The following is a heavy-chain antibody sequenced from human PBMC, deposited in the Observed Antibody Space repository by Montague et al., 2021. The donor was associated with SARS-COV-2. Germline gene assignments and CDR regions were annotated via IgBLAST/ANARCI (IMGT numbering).Heavy chain of an antibody. D-gene: IGHD3-22*01. CDR2: INHRGST. CDR3: ARGRQHINMVVVVVTGGEYYFDF. Sequence: SETLSLTYAVYDGSFSDYSWTWIRQPPGKGLEWIGEINHRGSTNHNPSLKSRVTISVDTSKNQFSLKMTSVTAADMAVYYCARGRQHINMVVVVVTGGEYYFDFWGQGTLVAVSS. CDR1: DGSFSDYS. V-gene: IGHV4-34*01. J-gene: IGHJ4*02.